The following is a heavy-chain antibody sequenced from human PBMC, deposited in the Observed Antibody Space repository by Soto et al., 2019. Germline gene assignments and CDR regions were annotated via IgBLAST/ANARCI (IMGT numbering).Heavy chain of an antibody. CDR1: GYTXNNSV. CDR3: ARAPIWTYTWNYARLNYLDP. Sequence: SXKVCCTASGYTXNNSVINVLRQAPGQTLGWRGWIHTAKGNTKYSQKFEARVTRTRDTAASTAYMELSSLRSDDQAVHYCARAPIWTYTWNYARLNYLDPWGQGTLGTVSS. J-gene: IGHJ5*02. CDR2: IHTAKGNT. D-gene: IGHD1-7*01. V-gene: IGHV1-3*04.